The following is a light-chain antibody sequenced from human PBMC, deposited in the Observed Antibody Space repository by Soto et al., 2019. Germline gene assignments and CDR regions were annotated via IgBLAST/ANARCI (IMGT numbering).Light chain of an antibody. J-gene: IGLJ3*02. CDR1: ALPNQF. Sequence: SYELTQAPSVSVSSGQTARITCSGQALPNQFVYWYQQKPGQAPLLIIYKDSERSPGIPERFSGSGSGTRVTLTISAVQAEDEADYYCQSADNGGAFWVFGGGTKLTVL. CDR3: QSADNGGAFWV. CDR2: KDS. V-gene: IGLV3-25*02.